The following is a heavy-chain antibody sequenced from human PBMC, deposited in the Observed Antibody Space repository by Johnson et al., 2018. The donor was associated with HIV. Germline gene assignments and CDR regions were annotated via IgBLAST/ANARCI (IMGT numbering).Heavy chain of an antibody. CDR1: GFTFSSFA. D-gene: IGHD2-21*02. J-gene: IGHJ3*02. CDR3: AKDKAVVTALYDAFDI. V-gene: IGHV3-64*01. CDR2: ISTNGGST. Sequence: VQLVESGGGVVQPGRSLRLSCAGSGFTFSSFAMHWVRQAPGKGLENVSSISTNGGSTHYANSVKGRFTISRDNSKNTLYLQMNSLRAEDTAVYYCAKDKAVVTALYDAFDIWGQGTMVTVSS.